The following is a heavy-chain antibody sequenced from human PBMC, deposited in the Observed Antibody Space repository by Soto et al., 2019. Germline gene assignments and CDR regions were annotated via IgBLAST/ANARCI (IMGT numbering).Heavy chain of an antibody. CDR2: IHGSGTT. Sequence: PSETRSLTCRVSDGSINNYYWSGSGQPAGKGLEWIGRIHGSGTTNYNPSLKSRVSMSVDKSKNQLSLKLFSVTAADTAVYYCAKEGSGGSNWFDPWGPGTLVTVSS. J-gene: IGHJ5*02. CDR3: AKEGSGGSNWFDP. V-gene: IGHV4-4*07. CDR1: DGSINNYY. D-gene: IGHD3-16*01.